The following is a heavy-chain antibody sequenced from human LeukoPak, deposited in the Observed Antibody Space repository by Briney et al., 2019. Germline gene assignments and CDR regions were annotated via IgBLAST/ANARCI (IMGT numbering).Heavy chain of an antibody. D-gene: IGHD3-10*01. CDR2: ISWNSGSI. CDR1: GFTFDDYA. CDR3: AKDKVLGDGMDV. Sequence: GRSLRLSCAASGFTFDDYAMHWVRQAPGKGLEWVSGISWNSGSIGYADSVKGRFTISRDNAKNSLYLQMNSLRAEDTALYYCAKDKVLGDGMDVWGRGTTVTVSS. V-gene: IGHV3-9*01. J-gene: IGHJ6*02.